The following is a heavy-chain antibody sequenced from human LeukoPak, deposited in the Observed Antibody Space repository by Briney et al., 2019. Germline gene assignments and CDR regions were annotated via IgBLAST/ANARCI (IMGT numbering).Heavy chain of an antibody. CDR3: ARDSSYYGSGSYRS. J-gene: IGHJ4*02. Sequence: KPGGSLRLACAASGFSFSDYYMSWIRQAPGKGLEWVSYISSSGSTIYYADSVKGRFTISRDNAKNSLHLQMNSPRDEDTDVYYCARDSSYYGSGSYRSWGQGTLVTVSS. CDR2: ISSSGSTI. D-gene: IGHD3-10*01. CDR1: GFSFSDYY. V-gene: IGHV3-11*04.